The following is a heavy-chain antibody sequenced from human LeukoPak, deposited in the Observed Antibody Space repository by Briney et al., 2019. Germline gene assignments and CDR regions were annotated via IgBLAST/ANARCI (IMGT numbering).Heavy chain of an antibody. CDR2: IYYSGST. Sequence: SETLSLTCTVSGGSINSYYWSWIRQPPGKGLEWIGYIYYSGSTNYNPSLKSRVTISVDTSKNQFSLKLNSVTAADTAVYYCARGTYCSGGTCYIGGWFDPWGQGTLVTVSS. V-gene: IGHV4-59*08. J-gene: IGHJ5*02. CDR3: ARGTYCSGGTCYIGGWFDP. D-gene: IGHD2-15*01. CDR1: GGSINSYY.